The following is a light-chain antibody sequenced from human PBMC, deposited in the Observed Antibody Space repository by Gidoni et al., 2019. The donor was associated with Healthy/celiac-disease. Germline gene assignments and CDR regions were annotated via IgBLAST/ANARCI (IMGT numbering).Light chain of an antibody. V-gene: IGKV1-5*03. CDR3: QQYNSYSPLT. CDR2: KAS. CDR1: QSISSW. Sequence: DIQMTQSPSTLSASVGDRVTITCRASQSISSWLAWYQQKPGKAPKLLSYKASSLESGVPSRFSGSGSGTEFTLTISSLQPDDFATYYCQQYNSYSPLTFXGXTKVEIK. J-gene: IGKJ4*01.